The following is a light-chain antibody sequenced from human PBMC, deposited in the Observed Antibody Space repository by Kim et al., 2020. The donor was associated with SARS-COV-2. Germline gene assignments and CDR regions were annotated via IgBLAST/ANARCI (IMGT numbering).Light chain of an antibody. CDR1: QGVGSQ. CDR2: GAS. J-gene: IGKJ1*01. V-gene: IGKV3-11*01. Sequence: LSPGEGAARPCRASQGVGSQLAWCQQKAGQAPRLIIYGASNRATGIPARFSGRGSGTDFTLTISSLEPEDCAVYFCQQRRFWPVTFGQGTKVDIK. CDR3: QQRRFWPVT.